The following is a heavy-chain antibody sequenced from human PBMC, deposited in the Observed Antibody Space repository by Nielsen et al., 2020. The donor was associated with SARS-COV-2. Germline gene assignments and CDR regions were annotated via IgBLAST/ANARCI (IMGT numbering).Heavy chain of an antibody. Sequence: SGPTLVKPTQTLTLTCTFSGFSLSTSGVCVSWIRQPPGKALEWLARIDWDDDKFYSTSLKTRLTISKDTSKNQVVLTVTNMDPVDIATYYCARTPRVTTTYYFDDWGQGTLVTVSS. D-gene: IGHD4-11*01. CDR3: ARTPRVTTTYYFDD. CDR1: GFSLSTSGVC. CDR2: IDWDDDK. J-gene: IGHJ4*02. V-gene: IGHV2-70*17.